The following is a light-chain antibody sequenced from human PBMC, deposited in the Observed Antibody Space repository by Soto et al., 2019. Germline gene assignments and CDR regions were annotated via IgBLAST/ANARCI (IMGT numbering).Light chain of an antibody. Sequence: QSVLTQPPSASGSPGQSVTISCTGTSSDVGSYNRVSWYQQPPGTAPKVMIYEVSNRPSGVPDRFSGSKSGNTASLTISGLQAGDEADYYCSSYTSSNTYVFGTGTKVTVL. CDR2: EVS. J-gene: IGLJ1*01. CDR1: SSDVGSYNR. CDR3: SSYTSSNTYV. V-gene: IGLV2-18*02.